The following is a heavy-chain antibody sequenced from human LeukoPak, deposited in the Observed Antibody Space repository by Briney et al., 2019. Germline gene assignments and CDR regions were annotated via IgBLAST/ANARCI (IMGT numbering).Heavy chain of an antibody. D-gene: IGHD6-19*01. CDR1: GFTVSSNY. V-gene: IGHV3-53*01. CDR2: IYSGGST. CDR3: AASSGWYLVGNDY. J-gene: IGHJ4*02. Sequence: PGGSLRLSCAASGFTVSSNYMSWVRQAPGKGLEWVSIIYSGGSTFYADSVKGRFTISRDNSKNTLYLQMNSLRAEDTTVYYCAASSGWYLVGNDYWGQGTLVTVSS.